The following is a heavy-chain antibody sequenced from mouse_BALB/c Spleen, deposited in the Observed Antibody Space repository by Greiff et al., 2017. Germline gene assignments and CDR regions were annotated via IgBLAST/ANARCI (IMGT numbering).Heavy chain of an antibody. D-gene: IGHD2-14*01. V-gene: IGHV5-6-3*01. CDR1: GFTFSSYG. Sequence: EVQLVESGGGLVQPGGSLKLSCAASGFTFSSYGMSWVRQTPDKRLELVATINSNGGSTYYPDSVKGRFTISRDNAKNTLYLQMSSLKSEDTAMYYCARDPYRYDHYFDYWGQGTTLTVSS. CDR2: INSNGGST. J-gene: IGHJ2*01. CDR3: ARDPYRYDHYFDY.